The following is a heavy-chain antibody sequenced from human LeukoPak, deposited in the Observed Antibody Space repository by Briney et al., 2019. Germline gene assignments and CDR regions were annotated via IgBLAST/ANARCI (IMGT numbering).Heavy chain of an antibody. CDR3: ANPPRDNYDFWSGYHYDY. J-gene: IGHJ4*02. CDR2: IRYDGSNK. V-gene: IGHV3-30*02. CDR1: GFTFSSYG. D-gene: IGHD3-3*01. Sequence: PGGSLRLSCAASGFTFSSYGMHWVRQAPGKGLEWVAFIRYDGSNKYYADSVKGRFTISRDNSKNTLYLQMNSLRAEDTAVYYCANPPRDNYDFWSGYHYDYRGQGTLVTVSS.